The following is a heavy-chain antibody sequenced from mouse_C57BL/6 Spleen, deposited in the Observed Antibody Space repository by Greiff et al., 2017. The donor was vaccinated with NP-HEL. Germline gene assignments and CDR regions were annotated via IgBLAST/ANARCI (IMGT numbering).Heavy chain of an antibody. CDR3: ARSGVSAKSFAY. J-gene: IGHJ3*01. CDR2: IITYNGDT. Sequence: VQLQQSGPELVKPGDSVKISCKASGYSFTGYFMNWVMQSHGKSLEWIGRIITYNGDTFYNQKFQGKATLTVDKSSSTAHMELRSLTSEDSAVYYCARSGVSAKSFAYWGQGTLVTVSA. CDR1: GYSFTGYF. V-gene: IGHV1-20*01. D-gene: IGHD1-2*01.